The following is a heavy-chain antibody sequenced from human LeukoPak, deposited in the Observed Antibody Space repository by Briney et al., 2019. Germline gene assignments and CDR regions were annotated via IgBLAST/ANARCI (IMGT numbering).Heavy chain of an antibody. CDR2: IIPIFGTA. CDR1: GGTFSSYA. J-gene: IGHJ6*02. V-gene: IGHV1-69*13. D-gene: IGHD1-26*01. Sequence: SVKASCKASGGTFSSYAISWVRQAPGQGLEWMGGIIPIFGTANYAQKFQGRVTITADESTSTAYMELSSLRSEDTAVYYCARDNSGSHTPYYYGMDVWGQGTTVTVSS. CDR3: ARDNSGSHTPYYYGMDV.